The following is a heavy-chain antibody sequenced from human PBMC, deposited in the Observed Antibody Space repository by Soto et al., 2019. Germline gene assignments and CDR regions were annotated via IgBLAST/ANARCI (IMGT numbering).Heavy chain of an antibody. Sequence: QVQLVQSGAEVKKPGSSVKVSCKASGGTFSSYTISWVRQAPGQGLEWMGRIIPILGIANYAQKFQGRVTSTADKSTSTAYMELSSLRSEDTAVYYCAREAFPDNAFDIWGQGTMVTVSS. CDR2: IIPILGIA. V-gene: IGHV1-69*08. CDR3: AREAFPDNAFDI. J-gene: IGHJ3*02. CDR1: GGTFSSYT. D-gene: IGHD3-16*01.